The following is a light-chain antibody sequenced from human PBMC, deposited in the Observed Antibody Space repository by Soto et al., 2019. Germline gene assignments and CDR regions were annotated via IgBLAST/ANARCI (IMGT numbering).Light chain of an antibody. CDR1: QSVSSSY. Sequence: EIVLTQSPGTLSLSPGERATLSCRASQSVSSSYLAWYQQKPGQAPRLLIYGASSRATGIPDRFSGSGSGTDITLTISRLEPEDFAVYYCQQDGSSPSTFGKGTKLEIK. J-gene: IGKJ2*02. CDR3: QQDGSSPST. CDR2: GAS. V-gene: IGKV3-20*01.